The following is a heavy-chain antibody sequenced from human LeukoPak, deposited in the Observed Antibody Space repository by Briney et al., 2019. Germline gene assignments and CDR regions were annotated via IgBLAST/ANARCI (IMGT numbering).Heavy chain of an antibody. J-gene: IGHJ5*02. Sequence: ASVKVSCKASGGTFSSYAISWVRQAPGQGLEWMGGIIPIFGTANYAQKFQGRVTITAHASTSTAYMQLSSLRSEDTAVYYCAHSSGPNWFDPWGQGTPVTVSS. D-gene: IGHD6-19*01. CDR1: GGTFSSYA. CDR2: IIPIFGTA. CDR3: AHSSGPNWFDP. V-gene: IGHV1-69*13.